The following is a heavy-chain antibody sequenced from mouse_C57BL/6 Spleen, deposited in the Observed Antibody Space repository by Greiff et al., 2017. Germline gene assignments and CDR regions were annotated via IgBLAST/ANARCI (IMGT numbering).Heavy chain of an antibody. V-gene: IGHV1-69*01. D-gene: IGHD1-1*01. CDR3: ERRYYGSSPWCAMDD. Sequence: QVQLQQPGAELVMPGASVKLSCKASGYTFTSYWMHWVKQRPGQGLEWIGEIDPSDSYTNYNQKFKGKSTLTVDKSSSTAYMQLSSLTSEDSAVYYCERRYYGSSPWCAMDDWGQGTSVTVSS. CDR2: IDPSDSYT. CDR1: GYTFTSYW. J-gene: IGHJ4*01.